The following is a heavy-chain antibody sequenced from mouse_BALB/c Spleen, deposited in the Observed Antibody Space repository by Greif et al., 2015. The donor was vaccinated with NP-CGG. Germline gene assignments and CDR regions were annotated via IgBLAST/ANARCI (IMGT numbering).Heavy chain of an antibody. J-gene: IGHJ3*01. Sequence: DVKVVESGGDLVKPGGSLRLSCAASGFTFSSYGMSWVRQTPDKRLEWVATISSDGSYTYYPDSVKGRFTISRDNAKNSLYRQMCSLKSEDTAMYYCGRQPAYGYSVAYWGQGTLVTVSA. CDR2: ISSDGSYT. D-gene: IGHD2-2*01. CDR3: GRQPAYGYSVAY. V-gene: IGHV5-6*02. CDR1: GFTFSSYG.